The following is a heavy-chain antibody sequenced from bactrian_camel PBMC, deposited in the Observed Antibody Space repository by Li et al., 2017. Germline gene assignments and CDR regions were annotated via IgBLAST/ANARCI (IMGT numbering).Heavy chain of an antibody. D-gene: IGHD5*01. V-gene: IGHV3S25*01. Sequence: QLVESEATSLLAGTPRSLSCAASGYIDRGSCMAWFRQGPGTELEGVAALDRFGDTYYADSVKGRFTISQDNANNMLHLQMRGLKTEDTAVYYCAAEGSPLWSWVYHYWGQGTQVTVS. CDR3: AAEGSPLWSWVYHY. CDR1: GYIDRGSC. J-gene: IGHJ4*01. CDR2: LDRFGDT.